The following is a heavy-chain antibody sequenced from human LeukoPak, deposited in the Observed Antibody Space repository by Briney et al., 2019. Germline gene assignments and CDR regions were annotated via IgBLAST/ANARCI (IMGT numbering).Heavy chain of an antibody. Sequence: ASVKVSCKASGYTFSDFGINWVRQAPGQGLEWLGWVSTYRGNTKYAQNVQGRVTMTTDTSTSTAYMELRSLRSDGTAVYYCARYCSSSSCVPFYYYFGMDVWGQGTTVTVS. CDR2: VSTYRGNT. CDR3: ARYCSSSSCVPFYYYFGMDV. V-gene: IGHV1-18*01. J-gene: IGHJ6*02. D-gene: IGHD2-2*01. CDR1: GYTFSDFG.